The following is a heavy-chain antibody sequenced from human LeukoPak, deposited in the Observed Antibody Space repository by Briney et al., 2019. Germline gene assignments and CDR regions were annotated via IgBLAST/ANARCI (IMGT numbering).Heavy chain of an antibody. CDR1: GYTFTGYY. CDR3: ARKSAVRSTSEFDF. J-gene: IGHJ4*02. CDR2: INPNSGGT. D-gene: IGHD2-2*01. Sequence: ASVTVSFKASGYTFTGYYINWVRQAPGQGLEGMGWINPNSGGTNYPQKFQARVTMTSDTSISTAYMELTSLRSDDSAVYYCARKSAVRSTSEFDFWGQGTLVTVSS. V-gene: IGHV1-2*02.